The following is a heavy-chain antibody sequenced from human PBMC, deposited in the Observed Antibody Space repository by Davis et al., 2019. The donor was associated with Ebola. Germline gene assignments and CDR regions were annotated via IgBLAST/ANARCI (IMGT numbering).Heavy chain of an antibody. CDR3: ARAQFPTTSDH. Sequence: ASVKVSCKASGYTFTNYGITWVRQAPGQGLEWMGWINPHNGNTNYAQNVQGRVTMTSDTSTSTAYMEVGSLRSDDTAVYYCARAQFPTTSDHWGQGTLVTVSS. V-gene: IGHV1-18*04. D-gene: IGHD1-1*01. CDR2: INPHNGNT. CDR1: GYTFTNYG. J-gene: IGHJ4*02.